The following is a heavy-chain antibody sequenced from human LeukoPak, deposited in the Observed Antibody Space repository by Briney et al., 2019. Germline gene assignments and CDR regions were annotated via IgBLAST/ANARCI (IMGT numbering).Heavy chain of an antibody. CDR2: ISYSGSNK. Sequence: GGSLRPSCAASGFTFSNYEMNWVRQAPGKGLEWVSYISYSGSNKYYADSMKGRFTISRDNAKNSLYLQMNSLRVEDTAVYYCTRVEGIIDYWGQGTLVTVSS. CDR3: TRVEGIIDY. V-gene: IGHV3-48*03. CDR1: GFTFSNYE. J-gene: IGHJ4*02. D-gene: IGHD3-16*02.